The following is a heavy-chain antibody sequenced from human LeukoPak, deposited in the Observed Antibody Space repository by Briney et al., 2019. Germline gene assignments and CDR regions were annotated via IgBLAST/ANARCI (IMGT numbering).Heavy chain of an antibody. CDR2: IYPGDSDT. V-gene: IGHV5-51*01. CDR1: GYSFTNYW. J-gene: IGHJ4*02. Sequence: GESLKISCKGSGYSFTNYWIGWVRQMPGKGLEWMGIIYPGDSDTRYSPSFQGQVTISADKSISTAYLQWSSLKASDTAMYYCARRSYYYDSSGYYAYFDYWGQGTLVTVS. D-gene: IGHD3-22*01. CDR3: ARRSYYYDSSGYYAYFDY.